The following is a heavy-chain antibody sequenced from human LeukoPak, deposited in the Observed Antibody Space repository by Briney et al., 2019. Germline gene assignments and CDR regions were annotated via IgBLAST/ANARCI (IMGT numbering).Heavy chain of an antibody. CDR1: GYTFTSYD. CDR2: MNPNSGNT. V-gene: IGHV1-8*01. CDR3: ARDFLVAVPGTIDY. Sequence: ASVKVSCKASGYTFTSYDINWVRQATGQGLEWMGWMNPNSGNTGYAQKFQGRVTMTRNTSISTAYMELSGLRAEDTAVYYCARDFLVAVPGTIDYWGQGTLVTVSS. J-gene: IGHJ4*02. D-gene: IGHD5-12*01.